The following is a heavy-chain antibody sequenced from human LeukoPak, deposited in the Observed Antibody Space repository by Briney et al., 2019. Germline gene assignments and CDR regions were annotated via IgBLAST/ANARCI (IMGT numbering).Heavy chain of an antibody. CDR2: IYYSGST. J-gene: IGHJ4*02. V-gene: IGHV4-39*01. CDR1: GGSISSSSYY. CDR3: ARHLVAAKSPDFDY. Sequence: SETLSLTCTVSGGSISSSSYYWGWIRQPPGKGLEWIGSIYYSGSTYYNPSLKSRATISVDTSKNQFSLKLSSVTAADTAVYYCARHLVAAKSPDFDYWGQGTLVTVSS. D-gene: IGHD2-15*01.